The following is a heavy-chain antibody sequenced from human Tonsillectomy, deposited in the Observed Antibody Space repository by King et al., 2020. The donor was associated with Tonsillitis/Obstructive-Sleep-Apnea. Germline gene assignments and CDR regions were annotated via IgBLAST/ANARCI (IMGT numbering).Heavy chain of an antibody. CDR2: ISFDGRNE. CDR1: GFTSSSYA. CDR3: AGDRRVWPPEYFDY. Sequence: VQLVESGGGVVQPGRSLRLSCAASGFTSSSYAMHWVRQAPGKGLEWVALISFDGRNEYYADSVKGRFTISRDNSKNTLSLQMNILGAEDTAVYYCAGDRRVWPPEYFDYWGQGTRVTVSS. J-gene: IGHJ4*02. D-gene: IGHD5/OR15-5a*01. V-gene: IGHV3-30*01.